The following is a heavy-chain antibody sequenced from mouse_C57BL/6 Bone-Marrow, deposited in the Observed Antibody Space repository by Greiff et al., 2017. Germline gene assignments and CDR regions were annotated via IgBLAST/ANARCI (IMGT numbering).Heavy chain of an antibody. CDR3: AMSWAYFDY. Sequence: QVQLQQPGAELVKPGASVKLSCKASGYTFTSYLMHCVKQRPGQGLEWIGMIHPNSGSTNYNEKFKSKATLTVDKSSSTAYMQLSSLTSEDSAVYYCAMSWAYFDYWGQGTTLTVSS. J-gene: IGHJ2*01. V-gene: IGHV1-64*01. CDR1: GYTFTSYL. D-gene: IGHD2-3*01. CDR2: IHPNSGST.